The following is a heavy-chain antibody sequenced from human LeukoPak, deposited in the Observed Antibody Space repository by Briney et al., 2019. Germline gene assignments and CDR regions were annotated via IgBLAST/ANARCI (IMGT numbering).Heavy chain of an antibody. J-gene: IGHJ3*02. V-gene: IGHV3-30*04. Sequence: GGSLRLSCAASGFTFSSYAMHWVRQAPGKGLEWVAVISYDGSNKYYADSVKGRFTISRDNSKNTLYLQMNSLRAEDTAVYYCARDADSSGYYRAFDIWGQGTMVTVSS. D-gene: IGHD3-22*01. CDR1: GFTFSSYA. CDR3: ARDADSSGYYRAFDI. CDR2: ISYDGSNK.